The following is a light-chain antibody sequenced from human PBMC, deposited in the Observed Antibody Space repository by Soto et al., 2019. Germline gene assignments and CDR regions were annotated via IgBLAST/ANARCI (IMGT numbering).Light chain of an antibody. J-gene: IGLJ2*01. CDR3: SSYTTTSALV. Sequence: QSALTQPASVSGSPGQSITISCTGTSSDVGGYDYVSWYQHHPGTVPKLIIYEVSKRPSGVSHRFSGSKSGNTASLTISGLQTEDEADYYCSSYTTTSALVFGGGTKLTVL. CDR1: SSDVGGYDY. CDR2: EVS. V-gene: IGLV2-14*01.